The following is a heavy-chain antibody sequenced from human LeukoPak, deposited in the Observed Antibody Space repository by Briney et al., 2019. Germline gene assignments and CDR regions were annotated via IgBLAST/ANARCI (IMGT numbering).Heavy chain of an antibody. CDR3: ARDYGMDIVVVPAAISVTRFDY. Sequence: ASVKVSCKASGYTFTSYDINWVRQATGQGLEWMGWMNPNSGNTGYAQKFQGRVTMTRNTSISTAYMELSSLRSEDTAVYYCARDYGMDIVVVPAAISVTRFDYWGQGTLVTVSS. D-gene: IGHD2-2*03. CDR1: GYTFTSYD. CDR2: MNPNSGNT. V-gene: IGHV1-8*01. J-gene: IGHJ4*02.